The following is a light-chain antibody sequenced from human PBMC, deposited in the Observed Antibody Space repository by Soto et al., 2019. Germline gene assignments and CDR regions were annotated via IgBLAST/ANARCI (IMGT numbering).Light chain of an antibody. V-gene: IGLV1-40*01. CDR1: SSNIGGYD. CDR3: QAFDRSLGNSL. J-gene: IGLJ2*01. CDR2: VNS. Sequence: QSVLTQPPSMSGAPGQRVTISCTGSSSNIGGYDVHWYQQIPETAPKLLMFVNSNRASGVPDRFSGSKSGISASLTITGLQPEDEAYYYCQAFDRSLGNSLFGGGTKVTVL.